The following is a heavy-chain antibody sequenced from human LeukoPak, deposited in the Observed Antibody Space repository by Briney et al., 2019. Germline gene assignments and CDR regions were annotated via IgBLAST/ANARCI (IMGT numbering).Heavy chain of an antibody. D-gene: IGHD2-21*02. CDR1: GFTFSSYS. V-gene: IGHV3-9*01. Sequence: GGSLRLSCAASGFTFSSYSMNWVRQAPGKGLEWVSGISWNSGSIGYADSVKGRFTISRDNAKNSLYLQMNSLRAEDTALYYCAKAYCGGDCYAPPFDYWGQGTLVTVSS. CDR3: AKAYCGGDCYAPPFDY. J-gene: IGHJ4*02. CDR2: ISWNSGSI.